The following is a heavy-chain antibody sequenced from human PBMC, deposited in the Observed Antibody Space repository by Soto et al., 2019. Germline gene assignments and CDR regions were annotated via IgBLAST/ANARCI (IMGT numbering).Heavy chain of an antibody. CDR1: GFSPTTGGMC. V-gene: IGHV2-70*11. J-gene: IGHJ4*02. CDR3: ARIDDSSIPYFDY. CDR2: IDWDDDK. Sequence: SGPTLVNPTQTLTLTCTFSGFSPTTGGMCVSWIRQPPGKALEWLARIDWDDDKYYSTSLKTRLTISKDTSKNQVVLTVTNMDPVDTATYYCARIDDSSIPYFDYWGQGTLVTVSS. D-gene: IGHD6-19*01.